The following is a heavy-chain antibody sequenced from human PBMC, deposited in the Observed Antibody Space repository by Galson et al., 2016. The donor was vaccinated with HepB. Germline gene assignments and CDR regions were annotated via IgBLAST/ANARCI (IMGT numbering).Heavy chain of an antibody. J-gene: IGHJ6*02. V-gene: IGHV3-48*03. Sequence: SLRLSCAASDFTFSSFEMNWVRQASGKGLEWVSYISSNGYTTYYADSVKGRFTISRDNAKNSLYLQMNSLRAEDTAVYYCARDFRAVNRLKMDVWGQGTTVTVSS. CDR2: ISSNGYTT. D-gene: IGHD3-10*01. CDR1: DFTFSSFE. CDR3: ARDFRAVNRLKMDV.